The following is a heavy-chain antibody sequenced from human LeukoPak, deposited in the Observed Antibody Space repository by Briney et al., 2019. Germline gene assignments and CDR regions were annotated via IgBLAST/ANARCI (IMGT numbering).Heavy chain of an antibody. CDR1: GFTFSDYY. Sequence: GGSLRLSCAASGFTFSDYYMSWIRQAPGKGLEWVSYISSSSSYTNYADSVKGRFTISRDNAKNSLYLQMNSLRAEDTAVYYCARDPFSSGSYDYWGQGTLVTVSS. CDR3: ARDPFSSGSYDY. D-gene: IGHD1-26*01. V-gene: IGHV3-11*06. CDR2: ISSSSSYT. J-gene: IGHJ4*02.